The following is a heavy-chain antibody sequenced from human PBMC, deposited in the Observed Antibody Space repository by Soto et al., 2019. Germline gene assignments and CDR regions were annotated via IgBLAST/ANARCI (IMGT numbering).Heavy chain of an antibody. CDR3: ARVVVPAAIPIVNWFDP. CDR1: GGSFSGYY. CDR2: INHSGST. V-gene: IGHV4-34*01. J-gene: IGHJ5*02. Sequence: PSETLSLTCAVYGGSFSGYYWSWIRQPPGKGLEWIGEINHSGSTNYNPSLKSRVTISVDTSKNQFSLKLSSVTAADTAVYYCARVVVPAAIPIVNWFDPWGQGTLVTVSS. D-gene: IGHD2-2*01.